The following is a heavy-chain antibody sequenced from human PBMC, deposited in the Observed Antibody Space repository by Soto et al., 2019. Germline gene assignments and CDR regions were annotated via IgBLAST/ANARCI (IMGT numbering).Heavy chain of an antibody. D-gene: IGHD3-10*01. CDR1: GYTFSIYY. CDR3: ARSHYYGSGAYTLDDN. V-gene: IGHV1-46*03. J-gene: IGHJ4*02. Sequence: QVQLVQSGAEVKKPGASVKVSCKASGYTFSIYYMHWVRQAPGQGLEWMGMINPSGGSASYTQKFQGRVTMTRDTSTNTIYMGLTSLRSEDTAVYYCARSHYYGSGAYTLDDNWGQGTLVIVSS. CDR2: INPSGGSA.